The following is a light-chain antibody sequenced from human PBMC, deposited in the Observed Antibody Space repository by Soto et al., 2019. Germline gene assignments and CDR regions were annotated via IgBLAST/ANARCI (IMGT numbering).Light chain of an antibody. CDR2: EVS. V-gene: IGLV2-14*01. J-gene: IGLJ3*02. CDR1: SSDVGGYDY. CDR3: SSYTSGSAWV. Sequence: QSALTQSASVSGSPGQSITISCTGTSSDVGGYDYVSWYQQHPGKTPKLIIYEVSNRPSGISNRFSGSKSAYTASLTISGLQTEDEADYYCSSYTSGSAWVFGGGTKLTVL.